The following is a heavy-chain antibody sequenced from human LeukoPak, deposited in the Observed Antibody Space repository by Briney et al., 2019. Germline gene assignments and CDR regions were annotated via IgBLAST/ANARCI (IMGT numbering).Heavy chain of an antibody. D-gene: IGHD6-19*01. CDR1: GFTFSSYW. V-gene: IGHV3-33*08. CDR2: LVYDERI. CDR3: ARDLSAAFDS. J-gene: IGHJ4*02. Sequence: GGSLRLSCAASGFTFSSYWMSWVRQAPGKGLEWVARLVYDERIDYANSVKGRFSISRDNSKNTLFLDMSDLRVEDTAVYYCARDLSAAFDSWGQGVLVTVSS.